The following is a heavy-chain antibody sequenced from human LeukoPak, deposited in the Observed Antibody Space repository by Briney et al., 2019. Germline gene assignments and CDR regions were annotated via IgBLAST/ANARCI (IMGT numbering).Heavy chain of an antibody. CDR2: IKPDGGDK. V-gene: IGHV3-7*01. J-gene: IGHJ4*02. CDR3: TAGALVY. Sequence: GGSLRLSCAASGFSFSIYWMSWVRQAPGKGLEWVANIKPDGGDKYYVDSVKGRCTISRDNAKNSLYLQMNSLRAEDTAVYYCTAGALVYWGRGTLINVSS. D-gene: IGHD3-3*02. CDR1: GFSFSIYW.